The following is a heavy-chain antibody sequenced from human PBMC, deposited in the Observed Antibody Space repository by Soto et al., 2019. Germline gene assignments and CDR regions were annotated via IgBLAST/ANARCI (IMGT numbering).Heavy chain of an antibody. Sequence: GGSLRLSCAASGFTFSSYGMHWVRQAPGKGLEWVAVIWYDGSNKYYADSVKGRFTISRDNSKNTLYLQMNSLRAEDTAVYYCARDNDAVAGFLDYWGQGTLVTVSS. J-gene: IGHJ4*02. D-gene: IGHD6-19*01. CDR3: ARDNDAVAGFLDY. CDR2: IWYDGSNK. CDR1: GFTFSSYG. V-gene: IGHV3-33*01.